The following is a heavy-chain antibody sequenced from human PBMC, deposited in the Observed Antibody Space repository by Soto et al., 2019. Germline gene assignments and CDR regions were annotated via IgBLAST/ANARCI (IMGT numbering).Heavy chain of an antibody. J-gene: IGHJ6*04. V-gene: IGHV4-4*02. D-gene: IGHD2-15*01. CDR2: IHHREST. CDR1: GGSVRSNNW. CDR3: GCRVEDISYDYYGMDV. Sequence: SETLSLTCAVSGGSVRSNNWRFWVRQPPGKGLEWIGEIHHRESTNLNPSLKSRVTISVDRSKNEFSLKVKSVTAADTAVYYCGCRVEDISYDYYGMDVWGKGTTVTVSS.